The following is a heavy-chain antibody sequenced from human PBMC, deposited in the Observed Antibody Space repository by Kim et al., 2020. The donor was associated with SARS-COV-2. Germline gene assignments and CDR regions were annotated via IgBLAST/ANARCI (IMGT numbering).Heavy chain of an antibody. J-gene: IGHJ4*02. Sequence: GRFTISRDNAKNSLYLQMNSLRAEDTAVYYCARDASEEYYYDSSGYFLDYWGQGTLVTVSS. CDR3: ARDASEEYYYDSSGYFLDY. V-gene: IGHV3-11*04. D-gene: IGHD3-22*01.